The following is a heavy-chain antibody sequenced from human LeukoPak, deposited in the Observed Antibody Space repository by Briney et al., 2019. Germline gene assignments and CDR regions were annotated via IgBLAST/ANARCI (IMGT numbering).Heavy chain of an antibody. D-gene: IGHD5-12*01. CDR1: GYTFSSYG. CDR2: ISGYNGNT. V-gene: IGHV1-18*01. J-gene: IGHJ4*02. CDR3: ARSSVGTIAAGPFDY. Sequence: SVKLSCKASGYTFSSYGIAWVRHPPGQGLEWMGWISGYNGNTNYAQKLQGRVSMTTDTSTNTAYMELRSLTSDDTALYYCARSSVGTIAAGPFDYWGQGTLVTVSS.